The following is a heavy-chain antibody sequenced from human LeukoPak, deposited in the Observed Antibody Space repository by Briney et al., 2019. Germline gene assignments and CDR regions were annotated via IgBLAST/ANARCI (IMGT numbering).Heavy chain of an antibody. D-gene: IGHD3-10*01. CDR3: AKGPRTVRFGDRHKGMFDY. CDR2: ISGSGGSI. CDR1: GFTFNNAW. J-gene: IGHJ4*02. V-gene: IGHV3-23*01. Sequence: GGSLRLSCAASGFTFNNAWMTWVRQAPGKGLEWVSVISGSGGSIYYADSVKGRFTISRDNSKNTLYLQMNSLRAEDTAVYYCAKGPRTVRFGDRHKGMFDYWGQGTLVTVSS.